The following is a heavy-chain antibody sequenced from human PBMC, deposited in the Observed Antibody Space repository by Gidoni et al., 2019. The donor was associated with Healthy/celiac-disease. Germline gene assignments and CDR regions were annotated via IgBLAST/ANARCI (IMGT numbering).Heavy chain of an antibody. Sequence: EVQLVESGGGLVQPGGSLRLSCAASGFTFSSYSMNWVRQAPGKGLEWVSYISSSSSTIYYADSVKGRFTISRDNAKNSLYLQMNSLRDEDTAVYYCARDPDETLMITFGGVISHSGWYFDLWGRGTLVTVSS. V-gene: IGHV3-48*02. CDR1: GFTFSSYS. D-gene: IGHD3-16*01. J-gene: IGHJ2*01. CDR2: ISSSSSTI. CDR3: ARDPDETLMITFGGVISHSGWYFDL.